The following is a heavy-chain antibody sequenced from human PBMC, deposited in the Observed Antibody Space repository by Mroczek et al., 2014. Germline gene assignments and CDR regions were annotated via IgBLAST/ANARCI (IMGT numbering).Heavy chain of an antibody. Sequence: QVQLQESGGGRGPAWGGPLRLSCAASGFTFSSYGMHWVRQAPGKGLEWVAVISYDGSNKYYADSVKGRFTISRDNSKNTLYLQMNSLRAEDTAVYYCAKRYVFWSGMDVWGKGTTVTVSS. CDR1: GFTFSSYG. CDR3: AKRYVFWSGMDV. V-gene: IGHV3-30*18. J-gene: IGHJ6*04. D-gene: IGHD3-3*01. CDR2: ISYDGSNK.